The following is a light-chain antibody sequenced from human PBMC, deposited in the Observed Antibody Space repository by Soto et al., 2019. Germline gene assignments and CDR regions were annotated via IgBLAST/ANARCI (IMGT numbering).Light chain of an antibody. CDR3: KQSDSLPIT. CDR1: QDISNY. Sequence: DIQMTQSPSSLSASVGDRVTITCRASQDISNYLNWYHQRPGKAPKLLIFDASNLERGVPSRFSGTRSGTHFTFAITSLQHEDVATYYCKQSDSLPITFGQGTRLEI. V-gene: IGKV1-33*01. CDR2: DAS. J-gene: IGKJ5*01.